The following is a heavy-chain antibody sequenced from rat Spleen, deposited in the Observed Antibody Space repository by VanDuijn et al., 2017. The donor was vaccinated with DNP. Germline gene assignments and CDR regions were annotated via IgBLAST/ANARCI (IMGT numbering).Heavy chain of an antibody. V-gene: IGHV5-20*01. CDR2: ISYDGSST. J-gene: IGHJ2*01. D-gene: IGHD1-12*01. Sequence: EVQLVESGGGLVQPGRSLKLSCAASGFTFSDYYMAWVRQAPKKGLEWVASISYDGSSTYFGDSVKGRFTISRDNAKSTLYLQMDSLRSEDTATYYCTTLNYYASLSGYFDHWGQGVMVTVSS. CDR1: GFTFSDYY. CDR3: TTLNYYASLSGYFDH.